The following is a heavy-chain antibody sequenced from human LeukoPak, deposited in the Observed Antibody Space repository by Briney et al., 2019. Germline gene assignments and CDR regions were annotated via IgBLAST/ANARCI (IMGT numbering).Heavy chain of an antibody. CDR3: ARDVNGAFTRSWFDP. J-gene: IGHJ5*02. Sequence: SQTLALTCAISGDSVSSNNAAWVWIRQSPSRGLEWLGRTYYRSKWYHDYAVSVKSRISFNPDTSKNQFFLQLNSVTPEDTAVYYCARDVNGAFTRSWFDPWGQGTRVTVS. V-gene: IGHV6-1*01. CDR2: TYYRSKWYH. D-gene: IGHD4-17*01. CDR1: GDSVSSNNAA.